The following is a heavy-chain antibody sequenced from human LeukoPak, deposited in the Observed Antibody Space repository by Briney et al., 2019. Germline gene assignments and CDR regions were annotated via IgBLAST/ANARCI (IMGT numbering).Heavy chain of an antibody. J-gene: IGHJ6*03. D-gene: IGHD2-15*01. V-gene: IGHV4-61*02. Sequence: SETLSLXCTVSGGSISSGSYYWSWNRQPAGKGPEWIGRIYTSGITNYNPSLKSRVTISVDTSKNQFSLKLSSVTAADTAVYYCAREGRGYCSGGSCYRGFYYYYYMDVWGKGTTVTVSS. CDR1: GGSISSGSYY. CDR2: IYTSGIT. CDR3: AREGRGYCSGGSCYRGFYYYYYMDV.